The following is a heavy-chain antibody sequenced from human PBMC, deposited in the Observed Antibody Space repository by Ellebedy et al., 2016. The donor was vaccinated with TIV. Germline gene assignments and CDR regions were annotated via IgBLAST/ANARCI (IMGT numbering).Heavy chain of an antibody. CDR2: IYYSGST. CDR1: GGSISTSTYY. D-gene: IGHD2-2*01. J-gene: IGHJ5*02. Sequence: MPSETLSLTCTVSGGSISTSTYYWGWIRQPPGKGLEWIGSIYYSGSTYYNPSLKSRVTISVDTSKNQFSLKLSSVTAADTAVYYCARPAYPSSTGNGWFDPWGQGTLVTVSS. CDR3: ARPAYPSSTGNGWFDP. V-gene: IGHV4-39*07.